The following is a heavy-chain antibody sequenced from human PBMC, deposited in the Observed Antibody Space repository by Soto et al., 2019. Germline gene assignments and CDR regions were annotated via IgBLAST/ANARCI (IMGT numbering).Heavy chain of an antibody. J-gene: IGHJ6*03. CDR3: ARGGLVAASYFTYMDV. D-gene: IGHD6-13*01. V-gene: IGHV3-7*04. CDR1: GFTLSDYW. CDR2: IKQDGSQK. Sequence: EVQLVESGGALVQPGESLRLSCAVSGFTLSDYWMGWVRQAPGKGLEWVANIKQDGSQKYFVDSVKGRFSISRDNARNAVSLQMSSLRVEDTAVYFCARGGLVAASYFTYMDVWGEGTTVTVSS.